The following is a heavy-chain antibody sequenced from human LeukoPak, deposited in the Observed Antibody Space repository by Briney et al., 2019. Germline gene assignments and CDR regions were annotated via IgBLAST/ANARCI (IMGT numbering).Heavy chain of an antibody. CDR3: ARQVDCSTTSCYPPEFDF. V-gene: IGHV5-10-1*01. CDR1: GYSFTSYW. Sequence: GESLRISCKGSGYSFTSYWISWVRQMPGKGLEWMGRIDPSDSYASYSPSFQGHVTISADRPISTVYLQWSSLKASDTAIYYCARQVDCSTTSCYPPEFDFWGQGTLVTVSS. CDR2: IDPSDSYA. D-gene: IGHD2-2*01. J-gene: IGHJ4*02.